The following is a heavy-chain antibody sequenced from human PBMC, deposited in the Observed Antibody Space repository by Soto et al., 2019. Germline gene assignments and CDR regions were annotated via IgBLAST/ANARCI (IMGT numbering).Heavy chain of an antibody. Sequence: GGSLRLSCAASGFTFSSYSMNWVRQAPGKGLEWVSSISSSSSYIYYADSVKGRFTISRDNTKNSLYLQMNSLRAEDTAVYYCARGEEILWFGELSYAFDIWGQGTMVTVSS. J-gene: IGHJ3*02. CDR3: ARGEEILWFGELSYAFDI. D-gene: IGHD3-10*01. V-gene: IGHV3-21*01. CDR2: ISSSSSYI. CDR1: GFTFSSYS.